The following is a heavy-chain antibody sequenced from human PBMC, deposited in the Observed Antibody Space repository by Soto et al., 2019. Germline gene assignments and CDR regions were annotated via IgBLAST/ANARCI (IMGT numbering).Heavy chain of an antibody. J-gene: IGHJ4*02. V-gene: IGHV3-30*18. CDR1: GFTFSSYG. CDR2: ISYDGSNK. D-gene: IGHD4-17*01. CDR3: AKEGKDYGVLLRCDY. Sequence: QVQLVESGGGVVQPGRSLRLSCAASGFTFSSYGMHWVRQAPGKGLEWVAVISYDGSNKYYADSVKGRFTISRDNSKNTLYLQMNSLRAEDTAVYYCAKEGKDYGVLLRCDYWGQGTLVTVSS.